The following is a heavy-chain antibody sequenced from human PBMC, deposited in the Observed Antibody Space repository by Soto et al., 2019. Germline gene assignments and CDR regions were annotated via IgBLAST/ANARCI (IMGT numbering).Heavy chain of an antibody. Sequence: ASVKVSCKASGYTFTGYYMHWVRQAPGQGLEWMGWINPNSGGTNYAQKFQGWVTISRDMSTNTAYMELSGLRSEDTAFYYCAAELYSGGRCCSFDIWGQGTMVTVSS. CDR2: INPNSGGT. J-gene: IGHJ3*02. CDR1: GYTFTGYY. CDR3: AAELYSGGRCCSFDI. V-gene: IGHV1-2*04. D-gene: IGHD2-15*01.